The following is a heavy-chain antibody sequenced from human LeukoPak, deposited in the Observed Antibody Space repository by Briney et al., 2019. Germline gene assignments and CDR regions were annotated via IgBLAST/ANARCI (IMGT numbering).Heavy chain of an antibody. J-gene: IGHJ5*02. CDR2: IYYTGRT. Sequence: SETLPLTCTVSGGSITSSSYNWGWIRQPPGKGLEWIGTIYYTGRTFYNPSLNSRVTMSVDTSKNQFSLKLSSVTAPDTAVYYCARLPTGYPNWFDPWGQGTLVTVSS. V-gene: IGHV4-39*01. CDR1: GGSITSSSYN. D-gene: IGHD3-9*01. CDR3: ARLPTGYPNWFDP.